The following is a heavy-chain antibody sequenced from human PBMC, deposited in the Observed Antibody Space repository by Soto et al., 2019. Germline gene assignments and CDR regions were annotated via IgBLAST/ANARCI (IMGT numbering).Heavy chain of an antibody. J-gene: IGHJ6*02. CDR2: ISYDGSNK. D-gene: IGHD3-3*01. CDR1: GFTFSSYA. Sequence: QVQLVESGGGVVQPGRSLRLSCAASGFTFSSYAMHWVRQAPGKGLEWVAVISYDGSNKYYADSVKGRFTISRDNSKNTLYLQMNSLRAEDTAVYFCARDILEWPTNYYYGMDVWGQGTKVTVSS. V-gene: IGHV3-30-3*01. CDR3: ARDILEWPTNYYYGMDV.